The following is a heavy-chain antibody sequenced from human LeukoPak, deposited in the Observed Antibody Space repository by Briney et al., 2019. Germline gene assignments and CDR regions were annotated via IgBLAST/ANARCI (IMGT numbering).Heavy chain of an antibody. D-gene: IGHD1-14*01. Sequence: GGSLRLSCAASGFTLNRYWMSWVRQAPGKGLERVANINEDGGERHYVDSVKGRFTISRDSAKNSLYLQMNSLRAEDTAVYYCARGGNLENWGGGTLVTVSS. CDR2: INEDGGER. J-gene: IGHJ4*02. CDR3: ARGGNLEN. CDR1: GFTLNRYW. V-gene: IGHV3-7*01.